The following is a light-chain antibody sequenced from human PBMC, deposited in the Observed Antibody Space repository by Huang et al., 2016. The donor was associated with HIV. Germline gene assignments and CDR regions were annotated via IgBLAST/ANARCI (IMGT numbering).Light chain of an antibody. CDR1: QIISSAF. J-gene: IGKJ3*01. CDR3: QQYGYSPLFT. CDR2: GAS. V-gene: IGKV3-20*01. Sequence: LTQSPDTLSFSPGERATLSCRASQIISSAFVAGYQQKPGPAPRLPLDGASNRATGIPDRFSGSGSGTDFTLIISRLEPEDFAVYYCQQYGYSPLFTFGPGTKVDIK.